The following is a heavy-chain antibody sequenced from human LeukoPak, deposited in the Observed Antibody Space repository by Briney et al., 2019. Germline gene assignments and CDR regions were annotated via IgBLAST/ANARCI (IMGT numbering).Heavy chain of an antibody. Sequence: GGSLRLSCAASGFSFSSYAMSWVRQAPGKGLEWVSAISGSGGNTYYADSVKGRFTISRDNSKNTLYLQMDSLGAEDTAVYYCAKVTYGSGTYGAFDYWGQGTLVTVSS. CDR3: AKVTYGSGTYGAFDY. CDR1: GFSFSSYA. CDR2: ISGSGGNT. D-gene: IGHD3-10*01. V-gene: IGHV3-23*01. J-gene: IGHJ4*02.